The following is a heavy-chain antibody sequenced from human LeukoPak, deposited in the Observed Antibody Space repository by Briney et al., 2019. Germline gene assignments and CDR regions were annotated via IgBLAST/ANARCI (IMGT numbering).Heavy chain of an antibody. D-gene: IGHD4/OR15-4a*01. CDR2: IYYSGST. J-gene: IGHJ6*03. CDR3: ARAPGNDYYPYYYMDV. Sequence: SETLSLTCTVSRGSISDYYWSWIRQPPGEGLEWIGYIYYSGSTNYNPSLKSRVTISVDTSKNQFSLKVNSVTAADTAVYYCARAPGNDYYPYYYMDVWGKGTTVTVSS. CDR1: RGSISDYY. V-gene: IGHV4-59*01.